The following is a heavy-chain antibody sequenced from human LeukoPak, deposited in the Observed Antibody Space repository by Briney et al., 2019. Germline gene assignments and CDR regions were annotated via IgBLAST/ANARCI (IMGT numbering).Heavy chain of an antibody. CDR2: ISYSGST. D-gene: IGHD1-26*01. CDR3: ARGFMIVGATISSGYFDY. CDR1: GGSISSTVYY. Sequence: KPSETLSLTCTVSGGSISSTVYYWAWVRQPPGKGLEGIGSISYSGSTYYSPSLKSRVTISVDTSKNQFSLKLSSVTAADTAVYYCARGFMIVGATISSGYFDYWGQGTLVTVSS. V-gene: IGHV4-39*07. J-gene: IGHJ4*02.